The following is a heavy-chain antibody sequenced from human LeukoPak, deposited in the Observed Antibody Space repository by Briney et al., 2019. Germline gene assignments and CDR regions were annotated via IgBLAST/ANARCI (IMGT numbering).Heavy chain of an antibody. V-gene: IGHV3-33*01. J-gene: IGHJ3*02. CDR3: ARDGGVGGSYFEGAFDI. CDR2: IWYDGSNK. Sequence: GGSLRLACAAAGFTFSSYGMHWVRQAPGKWLEWVAVIWYDGSNKYYADSVKGRFTISRDNSKSTLYLQMNSLRAEDTAVYYCARDGGVGGSYFEGAFDIWGQGTMVTVSS. CDR1: GFTFSSYG. D-gene: IGHD1-26*01.